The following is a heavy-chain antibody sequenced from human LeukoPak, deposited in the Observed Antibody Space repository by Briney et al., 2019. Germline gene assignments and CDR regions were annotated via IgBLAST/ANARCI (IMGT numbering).Heavy chain of an antibody. CDR3: ARVHSGYDFAVGTVTYFDY. CDR2: IYTSGST. J-gene: IGHJ4*02. D-gene: IGHD5-12*01. V-gene: IGHV4-4*07. CDR1: GGSISSYY. Sequence: SETLSLTCTVSGGSISSYYWSWIRQPAGKGLEWIGRIYTSGSTNYNPSLKSRVTMSVDTSKNQFSLKLSSVSAADTAVYYCARVHSGYDFAVGTVTYFDYWGQGTLVTVSS.